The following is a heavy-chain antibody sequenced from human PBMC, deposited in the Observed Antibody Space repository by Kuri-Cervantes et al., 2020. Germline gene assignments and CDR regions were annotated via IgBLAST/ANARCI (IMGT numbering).Heavy chain of an antibody. CDR1: GFTFSSYE. CDR2: ISSSGSTI. CDR3: ARDIGIAVAGTAFDY. V-gene: IGHV3-48*03. D-gene: IGHD6-19*01. J-gene: IGHJ4*02. Sequence: GGSLRLSCAASGFTFSSYEMNWVRQAPGKRLEWVSYISSSGSTIYYADSVKGRFTISRDNAKNSLYLQMNSLRAEDTAVYYCARDIGIAVAGTAFDYWGQGTLVTVSS.